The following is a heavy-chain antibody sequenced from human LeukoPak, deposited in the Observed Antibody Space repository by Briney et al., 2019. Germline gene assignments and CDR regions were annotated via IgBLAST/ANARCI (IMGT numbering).Heavy chain of an antibody. J-gene: IGHJ6*02. CDR1: GGSFSGYY. Sequence: PSETLSLTCAVYGGSFSGYYWSWIRQPPGKGLEWIGEINHSGSTNYNPSLKSRVTIPVDTSKNQFSLKLSSVTAADTAVYYCARGPYSSGWSNYYYGMDVWGQGTTVTVSS. CDR3: ARGPYSSGWSNYYYGMDV. V-gene: IGHV4-34*01. CDR2: INHSGST. D-gene: IGHD6-19*01.